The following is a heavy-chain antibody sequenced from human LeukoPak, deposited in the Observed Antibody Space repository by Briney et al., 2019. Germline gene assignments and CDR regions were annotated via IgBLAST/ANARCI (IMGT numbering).Heavy chain of an antibody. J-gene: IGHJ4*02. V-gene: IGHV1-46*01. CDR3: ARGAYQHSDS. Sequence: GASVKVSCKASGGTFSSYAISWVRQAPGQGLEWMAKLIPSGGSPSYAQNFQGRVTVTSDTSTSTVHMDLSSLRSDDTAVYYCARGAYQHSDSWGQGTLVTVSS. CDR1: GGTFSSYA. D-gene: IGHD2-2*01. CDR2: LIPSGGSP.